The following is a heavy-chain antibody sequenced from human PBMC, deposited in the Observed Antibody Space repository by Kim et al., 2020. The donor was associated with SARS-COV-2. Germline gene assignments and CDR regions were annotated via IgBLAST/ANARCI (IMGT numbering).Heavy chain of an antibody. J-gene: IGHJ4*02. CDR1: GFTFGDYA. CDR2: IRSKAYGGTT. CDR3: TRWGGIAVAGPRPYYFDY. V-gene: IGHV3-49*03. Sequence: GGSLRLSCTASGFTFGDYAMSWFRQAPGKGLEWVGFIRSKAYGGTTEYAASVKGRFTISRDDSKSIAYLQMNSLKTEDTAVYYCTRWGGIAVAGPRPYYFDYWGQGTLVTVSS. D-gene: IGHD6-19*01.